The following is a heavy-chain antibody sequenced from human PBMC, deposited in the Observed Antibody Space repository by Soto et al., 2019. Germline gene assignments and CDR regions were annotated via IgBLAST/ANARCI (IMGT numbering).Heavy chain of an antibody. CDR1: GYTFTSYD. CDR3: ARGHYDFWSGTIGYMDV. CDR2: MNPNSGNT. V-gene: IGHV1-8*01. Sequence: QVQLVQSGAEVKKPGASVKVSCKASGYTFTSYDINWVRQATGQGLEWMGWMNPNSGNTGYAQKFQGRVTMTRNTSISTAYMELNSLRSEDTAVYYCARGHYDFWSGTIGYMDVWGKGTTVTVSS. J-gene: IGHJ6*03. D-gene: IGHD3-3*01.